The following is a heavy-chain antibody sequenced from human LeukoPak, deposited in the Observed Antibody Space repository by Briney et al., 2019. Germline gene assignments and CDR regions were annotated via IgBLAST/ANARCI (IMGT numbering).Heavy chain of an antibody. CDR2: ISWNSGSI. CDR3: AKGVDTAMVTEVFDY. J-gene: IGHJ4*02. D-gene: IGHD5-18*01. Sequence: PGGSLRLSCAASGFTFDDYAMHWVRQAPGKGLEWVSGISWNSGSIGYADSVKGRFTISRDNAKNSLYLQMNSLRAEDTALYYCAKGVDTAMVTEVFDYWGQGTLVTVSS. V-gene: IGHV3-9*01. CDR1: GFTFDDYA.